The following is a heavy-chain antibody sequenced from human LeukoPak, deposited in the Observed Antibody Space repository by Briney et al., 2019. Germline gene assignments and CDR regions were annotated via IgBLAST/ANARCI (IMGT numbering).Heavy chain of an antibody. CDR3: SGGNLYWYFDL. V-gene: IGHV3-7*01. J-gene: IGHJ2*01. CDR2: IQQDGSEK. D-gene: IGHD4-23*01. Sequence: PGGSLRLSCAASGFIFSSYRMSWVRQAPGKGLEWVANIQQDGSEKYYVDSVKGRFTISRDNAKNSLYLQINSLRAEDTAVYYCSGGNLYWYFDLWGRGTLVTVSS. CDR1: GFIFSSYR.